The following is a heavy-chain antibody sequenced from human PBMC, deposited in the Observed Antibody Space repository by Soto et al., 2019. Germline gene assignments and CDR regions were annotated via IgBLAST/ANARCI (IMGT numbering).Heavy chain of an antibody. CDR3: TRHLGYCSGDSCRYYYYGMDV. V-gene: IGHV3-73*01. J-gene: IGHJ6*02. D-gene: IGHD2-15*01. CDR1: GFTFSGSA. Sequence: GGSLRLSCAASGFTFSGSAMHWVRQASGKGLEWVGRIRSKANSYATAYAASVKGRFTISRDDSKNTAYLQMNSLKTEETAVYYCTRHLGYCSGDSCRYYYYGMDVWGQGTTVTVSS. CDR2: IRSKANSYAT.